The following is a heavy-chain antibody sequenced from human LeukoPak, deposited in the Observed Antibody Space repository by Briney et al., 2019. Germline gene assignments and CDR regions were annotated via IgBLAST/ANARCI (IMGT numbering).Heavy chain of an antibody. V-gene: IGHV1-2*02. D-gene: IGHD6-19*01. CDR1: GYTFIGYY. CDR3: ARDGVAGSSDAFDI. Sequence: ASVKVSCKASGYTFIGYYMHWVRQAPGQELEWMGWIDPYSGGTHFAQRFQGRVSMTLDTSISIAYMELTRLTSDDTAVYYCARDGVAGSSDAFDIWGQGTMVTVSA. CDR2: IDPYSGGT. J-gene: IGHJ3*02.